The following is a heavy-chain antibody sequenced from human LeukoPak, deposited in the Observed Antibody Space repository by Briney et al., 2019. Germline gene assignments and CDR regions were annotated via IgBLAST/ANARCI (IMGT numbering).Heavy chain of an antibody. D-gene: IGHD6-19*01. V-gene: IGHV1-8*03. CDR3: ARGFFGSGWYGYYYMDV. CDR1: VYTFTSYD. Sequence: GASVNVSCKASVYTFTSYDINWVRQATGQGLEWMGWMNPNSGNTGYAQKFQGRVTITRNTSISTAYMELSSLRSEDTAVYYCARGFFGSGWYGYYYMDVWGKGTTVTVSS. J-gene: IGHJ6*03. CDR2: MNPNSGNT.